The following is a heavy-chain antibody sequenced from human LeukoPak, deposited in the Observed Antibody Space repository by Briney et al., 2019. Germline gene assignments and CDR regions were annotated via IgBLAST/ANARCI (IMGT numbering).Heavy chain of an antibody. D-gene: IGHD3-10*01. Sequence: PGGSLRLSCAASGFTFNRAWMSWVRLAPGKGLEWVGRIKNKGDGGTTDYAAPVKGRFTVSRDDSKSTLYLQMNSLKTEDTAVYYCTTSGTPFEYWGQGTLVTVSS. V-gene: IGHV3-15*01. J-gene: IGHJ4*02. CDR1: GFTFNRAW. CDR3: TTSGTPFEY. CDR2: IKNKGDGGTT.